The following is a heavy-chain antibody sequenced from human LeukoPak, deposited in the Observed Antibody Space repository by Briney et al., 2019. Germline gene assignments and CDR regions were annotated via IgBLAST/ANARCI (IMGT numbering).Heavy chain of an antibody. D-gene: IGHD3-22*01. CDR2: ISGSGGST. V-gene: IGHV3-23*01. CDR1: GFTFSSYG. CDR3: AKDQQVKATYYYDSSGYLGYDY. Sequence: GTLRLSCAASGFTFSSYGMSWVRQAPGKGLEWVSAISGSGGSTYYADSVKGRFTISRDNSKNTLYLQMNSLRAEDTAVYYCAKDQQVKATYYYDSSGYLGYDYWGQGTLVTVSS. J-gene: IGHJ4*02.